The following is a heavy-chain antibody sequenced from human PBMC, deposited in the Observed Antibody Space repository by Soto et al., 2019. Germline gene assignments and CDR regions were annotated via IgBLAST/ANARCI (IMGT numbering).Heavy chain of an antibody. CDR3: ARDVKASTAARPWDYYYMDV. CDR2: ISSSSSYI. D-gene: IGHD6-6*01. Sequence: PGGSLRLSCAASGFTFSSYSMNWVRQAPGKGLEWVSSISSSSSYIYYADSVKGRFTISRDNAKNSLYLQMNSLRAEDTAVYYCARDVKASTAARPWDYYYMDVWGKGTTVTVSS. V-gene: IGHV3-21*01. J-gene: IGHJ6*03. CDR1: GFTFSSYS.